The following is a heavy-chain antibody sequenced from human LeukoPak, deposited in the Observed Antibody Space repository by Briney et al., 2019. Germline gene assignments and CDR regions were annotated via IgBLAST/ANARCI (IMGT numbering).Heavy chain of an antibody. J-gene: IGHJ5*02. CDR1: GFTFSRFT. Sequence: KTGGSLRLSCAASGFTFSRFTMSWVRQAPGKGLEWVSSISSDSGYIYDADSVKGRFTISRDNDKNSLYLQMDSLRDEDTAGYYCARGDCITTRCYLPNWFDPWGQGTLVTVSS. D-gene: IGHD2-2*01. V-gene: IGHV3-21*01. CDR2: ISSDSGYI. CDR3: ARGDCITTRCYLPNWFDP.